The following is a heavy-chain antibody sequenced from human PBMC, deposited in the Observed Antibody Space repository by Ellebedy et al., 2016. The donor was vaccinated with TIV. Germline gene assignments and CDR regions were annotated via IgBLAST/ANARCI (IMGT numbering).Heavy chain of an antibody. D-gene: IGHD3-22*01. J-gene: IGHJ4*02. V-gene: IGHV1-18*01. CDR2: ISAYNGNT. Sequence: AASVKVSCKASGYTFTSYGISWVRQAPGQGLEWMGWISAYNGNTNYAQKLQGRVTMTTDTSTSTAYMELRSLRSDDTAVYYCARGKGEEDSSGYYLDYWGQGTLVTVSS. CDR3: ARGKGEEDSSGYYLDY. CDR1: GYTFTSYG.